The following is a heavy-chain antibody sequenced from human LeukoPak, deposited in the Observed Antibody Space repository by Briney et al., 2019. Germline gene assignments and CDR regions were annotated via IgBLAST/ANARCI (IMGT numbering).Heavy chain of an antibody. CDR2: ISSSSSYI. D-gene: IGHD3-22*01. V-gene: IGHV3-21*01. CDR1: GFTFSSYS. J-gene: IGHJ6*02. Sequence: GGSLRLSCAASGFTFSSYSMNWVRQAPGKGLEWVSSISSSSSYIYYADSVKGRFTISRDNAKNSLYLQMNSLRAEDTAVYYCARDNRGYYSYYYYGMDVWGQGTTVTVSS. CDR3: ARDNRGYYSYYYYGMDV.